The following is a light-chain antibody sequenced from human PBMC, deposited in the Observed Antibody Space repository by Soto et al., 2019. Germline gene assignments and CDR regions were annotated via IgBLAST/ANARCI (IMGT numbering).Light chain of an antibody. V-gene: IGKV3-20*01. CDR1: QSVSSR. Sequence: PGERATLSCRASQSVSSRLAWYQHKPGQAPRLLISGASRRATGIPDRFSGSGSGTDFTLTISRLEPEDFALYYCQHYYGTSPISFGQGTRLEI. CDR2: GAS. CDR3: QHYYGTSPIS. J-gene: IGKJ5*01.